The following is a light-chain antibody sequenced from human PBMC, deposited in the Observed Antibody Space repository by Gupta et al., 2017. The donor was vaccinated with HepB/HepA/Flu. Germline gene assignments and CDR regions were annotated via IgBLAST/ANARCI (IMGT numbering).Light chain of an antibody. CDR3: QVWDSSSDHWV. V-gene: IGLV3-21*03. J-gene: IGLJ3*02. Sequence: SSVLTPPPSVSVAPGKTARITCGGNNIGSNSVHWYQQKPGQAPVLVVYDDSGRPSGIPERFSGSNSGNTATLTISRVEAGDEADYYCQVWDSSSDHWVFGGGTKLTVL. CDR2: DDS. CDR1: NIGSNS.